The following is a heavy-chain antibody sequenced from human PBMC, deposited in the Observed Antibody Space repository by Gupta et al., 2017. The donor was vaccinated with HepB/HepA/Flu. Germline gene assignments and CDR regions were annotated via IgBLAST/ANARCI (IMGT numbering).Heavy chain of an antibody. V-gene: IGHV3-30-3*01. CDR3: ARDGPLGYCSGGSCYSERTFDY. CDR1: GFTFSSYA. J-gene: IGHJ4*02. CDR2: ISYDGSNK. D-gene: IGHD2-15*01. Sequence: QVQLVESGGGVVQPGRSLRLSCAASGFTFSSYAMHWVRQAPGKGLEWVAVISYDGSNKYYADSVKGRFTISRDNSKNTLYLQMNSLRAEDTAVYYCARDGPLGYCSGGSCYSERTFDYWGQGTLVTVSS.